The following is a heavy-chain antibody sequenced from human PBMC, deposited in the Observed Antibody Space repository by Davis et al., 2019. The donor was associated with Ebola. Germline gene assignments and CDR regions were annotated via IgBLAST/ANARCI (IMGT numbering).Heavy chain of an antibody. D-gene: IGHD3-22*01. Sequence: SVKVSCKASGGTFSSYAISWVRQAPGQGLEWMGRIIPILGIANYAQKFQGRVTITADKSTSTAYMELRSLRSDDTAVYYCARDVTMIVGGWFDPWGQGTLVTVSS. CDR3: ARDVTMIVGGWFDP. CDR2: IIPILGIA. V-gene: IGHV1-69*04. J-gene: IGHJ5*02. CDR1: GGTFSSYA.